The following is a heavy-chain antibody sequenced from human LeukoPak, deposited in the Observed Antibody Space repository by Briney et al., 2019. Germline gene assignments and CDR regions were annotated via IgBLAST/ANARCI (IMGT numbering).Heavy chain of an antibody. J-gene: IGHJ4*02. V-gene: IGHV3-30*04. Sequence: GRSLRLSCAASGFTFSSYAMHWVRQAPGQGLEWVAVISYDGSNKYYADSVKGRFTISRDNSKNTLYLQMNSLRAEDTAVYYCARVPFVVVPAAIDYWGQGTLVTVSS. CDR2: ISYDGSNK. CDR3: ARVPFVVVPAAIDY. D-gene: IGHD2-2*01. CDR1: GFTFSSYA.